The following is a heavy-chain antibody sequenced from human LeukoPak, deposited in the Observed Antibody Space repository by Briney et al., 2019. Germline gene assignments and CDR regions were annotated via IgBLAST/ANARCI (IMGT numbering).Heavy chain of an antibody. D-gene: IGHD3-10*01. V-gene: IGHV4-4*07. Sequence: SETLSLTCTVSGGSIGSFYWSWIRQPAGKGLEWIGRIYTSGSTNYNPSLKSRVTMSVDTSKNQFSLKLSSVTSADTAIYYCARSRYDSGSDWFDPWGQGTLVTLSS. CDR1: GGSIGSFY. J-gene: IGHJ5*02. CDR3: ARSRYDSGSDWFDP. CDR2: IYTSGST.